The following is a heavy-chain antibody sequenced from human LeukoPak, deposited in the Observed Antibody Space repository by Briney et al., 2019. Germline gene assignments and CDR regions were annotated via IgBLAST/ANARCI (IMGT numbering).Heavy chain of an antibody. Sequence: GGSLRLSCAASGFTFSSYGMHWVRQAPGKGLEWVAVIWYDGSNKYYADSVKGRFTISRDNSKNTLYLQMNSLRAEDTAVYYCARGGRVVVVPAAMGTTRDANFDYWGQGTLVTVSS. CDR2: IWYDGSNK. V-gene: IGHV3-33*01. CDR3: ARGGRVVVVPAAMGTTRDANFDY. J-gene: IGHJ4*02. CDR1: GFTFSSYG. D-gene: IGHD2-2*01.